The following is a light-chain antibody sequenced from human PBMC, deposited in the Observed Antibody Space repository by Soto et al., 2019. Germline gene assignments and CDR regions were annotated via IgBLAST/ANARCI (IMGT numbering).Light chain of an antibody. J-gene: IGKJ5*01. CDR3: EHYGSPLIT. V-gene: IGKV3-20*01. CDR1: QSLTASS. CDR2: RTS. Sequence: EIVLTQSPGTLSLSPGERATLSCRASQSLTASSLAWYQQKPGQAPSLLIYRTSTRATGIPDMFSGTGSVTDFTLTISRLEPGDFAVYYCEHYGSPLITFGQGTRLEIK.